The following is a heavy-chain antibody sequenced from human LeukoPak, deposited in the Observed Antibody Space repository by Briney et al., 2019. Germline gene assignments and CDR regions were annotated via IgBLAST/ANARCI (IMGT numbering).Heavy chain of an antibody. J-gene: IGHJ5*02. CDR3: ARDLSGWYSGWFDP. CDR1: GCSISSGDYY. D-gene: IGHD6-19*01. V-gene: IGHV4-30-4*08. CDR2: IYYSGST. Sequence: PSETLSLTCTVSGCSISSGDYYWSWIRQPPGKGLEWIGYIYYSGSTYYNPSLKSRVTISVDTSKNQFSLKLSSVTAADTAVYYCARDLSGWYSGWFDPWGQGTLVTVSS.